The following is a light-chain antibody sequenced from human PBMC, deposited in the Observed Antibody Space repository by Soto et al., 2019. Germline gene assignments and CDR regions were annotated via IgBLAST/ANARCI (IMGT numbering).Light chain of an antibody. CDR2: GAS. Sequence: EVGVTQSPFTLSLSPGEKATLSCRASQHIRTDLAWYQQGPGQAPRLLIYGASSRATGIPDRFSGSGSGTDFTLTISRLEPEDFAVYYCQQRHMWPITFGQGTRLAIK. CDR1: QHIRTD. CDR3: QQRHMWPIT. V-gene: IGKV3-11*01. J-gene: IGKJ5*01.